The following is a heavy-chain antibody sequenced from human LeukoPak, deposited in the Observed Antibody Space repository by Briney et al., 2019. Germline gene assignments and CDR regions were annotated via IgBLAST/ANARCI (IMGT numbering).Heavy chain of an antibody. J-gene: IGHJ5*02. D-gene: IGHD2/OR15-2a*01. CDR3: ARAPRCNTESCNSWFDP. CDR1: GNSFTTYG. V-gene: IGHV1-18*01. CDR2: INVNT. Sequence: ASVKVSCTASGNSFTTYGITWVRQAPGRGLEWMGWINVNTKYAQKFQGRVTMTTDTSTRTAYMELRSLRSDDTAVYYCARAPRCNTESCNSWFDPWGQGTLVTVSS.